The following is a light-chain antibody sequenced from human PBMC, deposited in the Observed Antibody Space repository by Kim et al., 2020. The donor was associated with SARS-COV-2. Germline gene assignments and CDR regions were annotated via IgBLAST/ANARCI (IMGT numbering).Light chain of an antibody. CDR1: QSISNY. CDR2: AAS. J-gene: IGKJ1*01. V-gene: IGKV1-39*01. Sequence: DIQMTQSPSSLSASVGDRVTITCRASQSISNYLNWYQQKPGKAPKLLIYAASTLQSGVPSRFSGSGSGTDFTLTVSRLQPEDFATYYCQQSYGAPRTFGQGTKVDIK. CDR3: QQSYGAPRT.